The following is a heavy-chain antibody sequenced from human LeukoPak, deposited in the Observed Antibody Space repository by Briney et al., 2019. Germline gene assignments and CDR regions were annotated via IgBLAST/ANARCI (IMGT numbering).Heavy chain of an antibody. CDR3: AKGRGAAFDY. V-gene: IGHV3-30*18. CDR1: GFTFSSYG. J-gene: IGHJ4*02. D-gene: IGHD3-10*01. CDR2: ISYDGSNK. Sequence: GGSLRLSCAASGFTFSSYGMHWVRQAPGKGPEWVAVISYDGSNKYYADSVKGRFTISRDNSKNTLYLQMNSLRAEDTAVYYCAKGRGAAFDYWGQGTLVTVSS.